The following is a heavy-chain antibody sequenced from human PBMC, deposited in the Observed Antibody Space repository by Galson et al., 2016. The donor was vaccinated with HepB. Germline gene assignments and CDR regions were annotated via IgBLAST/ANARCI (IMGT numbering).Heavy chain of an antibody. CDR2: LSGSGDYT. Sequence: SLRLSCAASGFTFSNFALSWVRQAPGKGLEWVSTLSGSGDYTYYADSVKGRFIISRDNSKNTLYLQLSSLRADDTAVYYCAKDPGGQNIDEYFQHWGQGTLVTVSS. D-gene: IGHD1/OR15-1a*01. CDR1: GFTFSNFA. J-gene: IGHJ1*01. CDR3: AKDPGGQNIDEYFQH. V-gene: IGHV3-23*01.